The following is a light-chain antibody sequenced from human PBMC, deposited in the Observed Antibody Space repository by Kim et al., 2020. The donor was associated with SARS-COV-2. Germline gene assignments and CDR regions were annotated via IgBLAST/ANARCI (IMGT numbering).Light chain of an antibody. CDR1: HSISTW. CDR3: QQYDRDST. CDR2: DAS. Sequence: GASVTITFLSSHSISTWLAWYQQKLRKAPKLLIFDASNLESGVPPRFSGSGSGTEFTLTISSLQPDDVATYYCQQYDRDSTFGQGTKVDIK. J-gene: IGKJ1*01. V-gene: IGKV1-5*01.